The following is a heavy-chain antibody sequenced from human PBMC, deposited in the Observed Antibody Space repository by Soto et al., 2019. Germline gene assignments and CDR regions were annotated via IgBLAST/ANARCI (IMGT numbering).Heavy chain of an antibody. CDR2: ISYDGSNK. V-gene: IGHV3-30-3*01. D-gene: IGHD3-10*01. CDR3: ARASSRFRFGELLGIQDAFDI. CDR1: GFTFSSYA. Sequence: ESGGGVVQPGRSLRLSCAASGFTFSSYAMHWVRQAPGKGLEWVAVISYDGSNKYYADSVKGRFTISRDNSKNTLYLQMNSLRAEDTAVYYCARASSRFRFGELLGIQDAFDIWGQGTMVTVSS. J-gene: IGHJ3*02.